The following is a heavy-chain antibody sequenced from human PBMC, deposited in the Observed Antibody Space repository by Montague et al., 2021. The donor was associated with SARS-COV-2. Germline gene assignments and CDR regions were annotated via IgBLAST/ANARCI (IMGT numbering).Heavy chain of an antibody. V-gene: IGHV4-39*07. D-gene: IGHD6-13*01. CDR1: GGPISSSSYY. Sequence: SETLSLTCTVSGGPISSSSYYWGWIRQPPGKGLEWIGSIYYSGSTYYNPSLKGRVTISVDTSKNQFSLKLSSVTAADTAVYYCARVGRQQLVRLSGMDVWGQGTTVTVSS. CDR3: ARVGRQQLVRLSGMDV. J-gene: IGHJ6*02. CDR2: IYYSGST.